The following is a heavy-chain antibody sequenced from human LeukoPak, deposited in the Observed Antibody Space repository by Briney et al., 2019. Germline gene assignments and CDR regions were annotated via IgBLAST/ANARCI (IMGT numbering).Heavy chain of an antibody. Sequence: GGSLRLSCAASGFTFSSYAMHWVRQAPGKGLEWVAVISYDGSNKYYADSVKGRFTISRDNAKNSLYLQMNSLRAEDTAVYYCASFYSSGWEPLFGYWGQGTLVTVSS. J-gene: IGHJ4*02. CDR2: ISYDGSNK. D-gene: IGHD6-19*01. V-gene: IGHV3-30*04. CDR3: ASFYSSGWEPLFGY. CDR1: GFTFSSYA.